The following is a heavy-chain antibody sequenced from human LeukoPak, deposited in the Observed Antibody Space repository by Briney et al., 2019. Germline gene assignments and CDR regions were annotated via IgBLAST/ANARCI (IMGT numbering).Heavy chain of an antibody. J-gene: IGHJ4*02. V-gene: IGHV3-23*01. CDR2: ISGGGGST. Sequence: PGGSLRLSCAASGFTFSTYAMSWVRQAPGKGLEWVSAISGGGGSTYYADPVKGRFTISRDNSKNTLYLQMNSLRAEDTAVYYCAKDSVGYSYGAFDSWGQGTLVTVSS. CDR3: AKDSVGYSYGAFDS. CDR1: GFTFSTYA. D-gene: IGHD5-18*01.